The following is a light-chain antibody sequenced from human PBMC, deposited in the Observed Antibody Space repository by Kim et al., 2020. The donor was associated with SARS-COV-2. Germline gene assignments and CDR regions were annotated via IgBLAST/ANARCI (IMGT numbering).Light chain of an antibody. J-gene: IGKJ4*01. Sequence: DNQMTQSPSSLSASVGDRVTITCRASESITNHLNWYQQKPGKAPKLLIFAASSLLSGPSRFRGSGSGTDFALTISSLQLEDIATYFCQQSYMAPFTFGGGTKVDIK. CDR3: QQSYMAPFT. CDR2: AAS. CDR1: ESITNH. V-gene: IGKV1-39*01.